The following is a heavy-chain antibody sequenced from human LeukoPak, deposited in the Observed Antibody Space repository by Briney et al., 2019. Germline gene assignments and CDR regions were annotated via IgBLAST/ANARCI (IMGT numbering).Heavy chain of an antibody. J-gene: IGHJ4*02. CDR2: IRYDGSNQ. D-gene: IGHD2-15*01. Sequence: GGSLRLSCAASGFTFSTYGIHWVRQAPGKGLEWVAFIRYDGSNQDYADSVKGRFTISRDNSKNTLFLQMNSLRPEDTAVYYCAKAPLGRCTGVICYYFDYWGQGTLVTVSS. CDR1: GFTFSTYG. V-gene: IGHV3-30*02. CDR3: AKAPLGRCTGVICYYFDY.